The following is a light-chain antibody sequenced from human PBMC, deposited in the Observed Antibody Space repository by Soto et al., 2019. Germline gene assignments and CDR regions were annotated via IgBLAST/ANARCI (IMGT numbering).Light chain of an antibody. V-gene: IGLV2-14*01. CDR2: DVS. CDR3: SSYTRSSAVV. Sequence: QSALTQPASVSGSPGQSITISCTGTSSDVGAYNYVSWYQQHPGTAPKLMIYDVSNRPSGVSDRFSGSKSGNTASLTISGLQAEDEADYYCSSYTRSSAVVFGGGTKLTVL. J-gene: IGLJ2*01. CDR1: SSDVGAYNY.